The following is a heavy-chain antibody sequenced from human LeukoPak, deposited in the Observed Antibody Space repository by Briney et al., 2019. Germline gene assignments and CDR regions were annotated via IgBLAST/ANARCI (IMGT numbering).Heavy chain of an antibody. J-gene: IGHJ2*01. CDR3: ARVYYDSSAYWYFDL. D-gene: IGHD3-22*01. CDR2: ISAYNGNT. V-gene: IGHV1-18*01. CDR1: GYTLTSYG. Sequence: ASVKVSCKASGYTLTSYGISWVRQAPGQGLEWMGWISAYNGNTNYAQKLQGRVTMTTDTSTSTAYMELRSLRSDDTAVYYCARVYYDSSAYWYFDLWGRGTLVTVSS.